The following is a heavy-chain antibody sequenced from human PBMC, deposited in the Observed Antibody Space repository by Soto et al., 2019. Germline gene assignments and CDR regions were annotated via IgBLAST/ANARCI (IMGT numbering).Heavy chain of an antibody. V-gene: IGHV3-15*01. Sequence: GGSLRLSCAASGFTFSNAWMSWVRQAPGKGLEWVGRIKSKTDGGTTDYAAPVKGRFTISRDDSKNTLYLQMNSLKTEDTAVYYCTTDLAHSSSWSHYYYYYMDVWGKGTTVTVSS. CDR2: IKSKTDGGTT. J-gene: IGHJ6*03. CDR3: TTDLAHSSSWSHYYYYYMDV. D-gene: IGHD6-13*01. CDR1: GFTFSNAW.